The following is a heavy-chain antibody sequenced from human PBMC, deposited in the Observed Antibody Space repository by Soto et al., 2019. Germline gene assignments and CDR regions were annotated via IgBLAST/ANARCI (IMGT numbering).Heavy chain of an antibody. CDR3: AREQVAAREFDY. CDR1: GFTFSSYS. D-gene: IGHD6-6*01. Sequence: GGSLRLSCAASGFTFSSYSMNWVRQAPGKGLEWVSSISSSSSYIYYADSVKGRFTISRDNAKNSLYLQMNSLRAEDTAVYYCAREQVAAREFDYWGQGTLVTVSS. V-gene: IGHV3-21*01. CDR2: ISSSSSYI. J-gene: IGHJ4*02.